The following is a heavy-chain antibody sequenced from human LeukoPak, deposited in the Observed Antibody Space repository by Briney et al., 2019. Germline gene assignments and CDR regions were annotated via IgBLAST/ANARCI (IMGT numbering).Heavy chain of an antibody. CDR3: AMRWPFDI. Sequence: GESLKISCRGSGYSFPNYWIGWMRQKPGKGLEWMGIIYPDDSDTRYSPSFQGQVTISADKSISTAYLQWGSLKPSDTAIYYCAMRWPFDIWGQGTMVTVSS. CDR2: IYPDDSDT. V-gene: IGHV5-51*01. CDR1: GYSFPNYW. D-gene: IGHD4-23*01. J-gene: IGHJ3*02.